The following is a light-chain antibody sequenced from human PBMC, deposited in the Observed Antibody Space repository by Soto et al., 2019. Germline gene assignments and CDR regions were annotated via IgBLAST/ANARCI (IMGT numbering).Light chain of an antibody. V-gene: IGKV1-39*01. J-gene: IGKJ4*01. CDR2: AAS. CDR3: HQSYSVPLT. CDR1: QSISSY. Sequence: DIQMTQSPSSLSASVEDRVTIACRASQSISSYLNWYQQKPGKAPKLLIYAASSLQSGVPSRFSGGGSGTDFTLTISSLQPEDFATYYCHQSYSVPLTFGGGTKVEIK.